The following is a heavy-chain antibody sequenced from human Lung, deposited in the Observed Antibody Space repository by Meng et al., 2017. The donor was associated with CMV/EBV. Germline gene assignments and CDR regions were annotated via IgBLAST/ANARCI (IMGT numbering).Heavy chain of an antibody. CDR2: LYPGDSET. V-gene: IGHV5-51*01. CDR1: GFTFTDYW. J-gene: IGHJ5*02. Sequence: GXSXKISXRGSGFTFTDYWIAWVRQMPGKGLEWVGTLYPGDSETRYNPSFQGQVFISADESISTAYLQWYSLKASDNAIYYCARNGADEDYWFDPWGQGTXVTVSS. D-gene: IGHD4-17*01. CDR3: ARNGADEDYWFDP.